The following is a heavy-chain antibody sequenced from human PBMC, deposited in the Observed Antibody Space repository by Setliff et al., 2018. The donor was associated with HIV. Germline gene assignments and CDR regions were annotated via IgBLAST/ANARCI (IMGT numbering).Heavy chain of an antibody. V-gene: IGHV1-69*13. CDR1: GGTFSSYA. CDR3: AGGLIGEETRWFYY. J-gene: IGHJ4*02. Sequence: SVKVSCKASGGTFSSYAISWVRQAPGQGLEWMGGIIPIFGTANYAQKFQGRVTITADESTSTAYMELSSLRSADTAVYYCAGGLIGEETRWFYYRGQGTLVTVSS. D-gene: IGHD2-15*01. CDR2: IIPIFGTA.